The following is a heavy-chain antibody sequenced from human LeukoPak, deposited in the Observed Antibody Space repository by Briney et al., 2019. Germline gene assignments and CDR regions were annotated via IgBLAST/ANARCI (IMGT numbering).Heavy chain of an antibody. Sequence: SETLSLTCAVYGGSFSGYYWSWIRQPPGKGLEWIGEINHSGSTNYNPSLKSRVTISVDTSKNQFSLKLSSVTAADTAVYYCARVRTSSWYFRWGQGTLVTASS. V-gene: IGHV4-34*01. CDR3: ARVRTSSWYFR. J-gene: IGHJ4*02. D-gene: IGHD6-13*01. CDR1: GGSFSGYY. CDR2: INHSGST.